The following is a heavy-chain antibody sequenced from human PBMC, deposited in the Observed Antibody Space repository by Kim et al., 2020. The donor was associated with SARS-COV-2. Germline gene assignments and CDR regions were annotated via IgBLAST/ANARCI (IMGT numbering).Heavy chain of an antibody. Sequence: GRTYHDPTLKSRVPVSVDTSKKQFSVRLSSVTAADTAVYYCARELGGMDVWGQGTTVTVSS. V-gene: IGHV4-30-2*04. CDR3: ARELGGMDV. CDR2: GRT. J-gene: IGHJ6*02.